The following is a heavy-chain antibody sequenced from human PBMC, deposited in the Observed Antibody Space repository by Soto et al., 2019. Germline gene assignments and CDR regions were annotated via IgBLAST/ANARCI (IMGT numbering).Heavy chain of an antibody. CDR3: ARDEYNDSSD. Sequence: QVHLQESGPGLVKPSGTLSLTCAVSGASISSGSWWGWVRQPPGKGLEWIGEIFHDGSTNYNPSLKSRVTMSVDKSKNYFSLELTSVTAADTALYYCARDEYNDSSDWGQGTLVTVSS. D-gene: IGHD1-1*01. CDR1: GASISSGSW. J-gene: IGHJ4*02. V-gene: IGHV4-4*02. CDR2: IFHDGST.